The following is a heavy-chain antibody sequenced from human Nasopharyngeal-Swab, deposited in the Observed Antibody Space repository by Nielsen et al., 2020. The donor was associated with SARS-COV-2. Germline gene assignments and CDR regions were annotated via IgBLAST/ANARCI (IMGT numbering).Heavy chain of an antibody. J-gene: IGHJ6*02. V-gene: IGHV4-34*01. D-gene: IGHD3-3*01. Sequence: WIRQPPGKGLEWIGEINHSGSTNYNPSLKSRVTISVDTSKNQFSLKLSSVTAADTAVYYCARDRVTGFLGQVYYYYGMDVWGQGTTVTSP. CDR2: INHSGST. CDR3: ARDRVTGFLGQVYYYYGMDV.